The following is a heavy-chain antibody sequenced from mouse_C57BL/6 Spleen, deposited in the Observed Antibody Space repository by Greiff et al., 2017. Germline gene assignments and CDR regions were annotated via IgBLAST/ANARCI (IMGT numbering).Heavy chain of an antibody. CDR2: IYWDDDK. CDR3: ARSYDYDGGFAY. V-gene: IGHV8-12*01. CDR1: GFSLSTSGMG. D-gene: IGHD2-4*01. J-gene: IGHJ3*01. Sequence: QVTLKESGPGILQSSQTLSLTCSFSGFSLSTSGMGVSWIRQPSGKGLEWLAHIYWDDDKRYNPSLKSRLTISKDTSRNQAFLKITSVDTADTATYYCARSYDYDGGFAYWGQGTLVTVSA.